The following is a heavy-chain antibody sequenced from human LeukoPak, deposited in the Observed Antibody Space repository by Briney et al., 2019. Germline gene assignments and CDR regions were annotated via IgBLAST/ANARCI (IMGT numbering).Heavy chain of an antibody. Sequence: SETLSLTCTVSGGSISSYYLSWIRQPPGKGLEWIGHIYYSGNTNYNPSLKSRVTISVETSKNQFSLKLSSVTAADTAVYYCARGPDYGDIGVGYWGQGTLVTVSS. V-gene: IGHV4-59*01. CDR3: ARGPDYGDIGVGY. CDR1: GGSISSYY. CDR2: IYYSGNT. J-gene: IGHJ4*02. D-gene: IGHD4-17*01.